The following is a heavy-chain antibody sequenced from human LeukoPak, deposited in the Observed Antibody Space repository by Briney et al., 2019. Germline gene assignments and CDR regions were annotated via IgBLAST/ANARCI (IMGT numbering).Heavy chain of an antibody. D-gene: IGHD2-21*02. V-gene: IGHV3-30*02. CDR1: GFTFSSYG. J-gene: IGHJ4*02. Sequence: GGSLRLSCAASGFTFSSYGMHWVRQAPGKGLEWVAFIRYDGSNKYYADSVKGRFTISRDNSKNTLYLQMNSLRAEDTAVYYCAKDTASKHIVVVTAILDYWDQGTLVTVSS. CDR2: IRYDGSNK. CDR3: AKDTASKHIVVVTAILDY.